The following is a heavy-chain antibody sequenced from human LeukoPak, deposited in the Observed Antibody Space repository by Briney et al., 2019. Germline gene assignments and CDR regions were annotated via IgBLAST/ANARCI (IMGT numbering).Heavy chain of an antibody. V-gene: IGHV4-39*01. CDR2: IYYSGST. CDR1: GVSISNSIYY. J-gene: IGHJ4*02. D-gene: IGHD5-18*01. Sequence: KPSYTLYLTCTVSGVSISNSIYYWGWILHPPGKGLEWIGSIYYSGSTYYNPSLKSRVTISVDTSKNQFSLKLSSVTAADTAVYYCARPAMVDTAMVTGWGQGTLVTVSS. CDR3: ARPAMVDTAMVTG.